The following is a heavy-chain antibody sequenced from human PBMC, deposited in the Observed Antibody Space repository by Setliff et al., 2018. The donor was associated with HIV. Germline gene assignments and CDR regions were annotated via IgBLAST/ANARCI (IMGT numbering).Heavy chain of an antibody. Sequence: SETLSLTCGVSGYSISSGYHWDWTRQPPGKGLEWIGSVYHSGSTNYNPSLKSRVTISVDTSKNHFSLKLNSVTAADTAVYYCAREGGYSNYGNFDYWGQGTLGTLSS. D-gene: IGHD4-4*01. V-gene: IGHV4-38-2*02. CDR2: VYHSGST. J-gene: IGHJ4*02. CDR1: GYSISSGYH. CDR3: AREGGYSNYGNFDY.